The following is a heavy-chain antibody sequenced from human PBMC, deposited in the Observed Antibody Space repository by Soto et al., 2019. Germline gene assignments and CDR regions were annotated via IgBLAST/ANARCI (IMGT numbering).Heavy chain of an antibody. CDR3: EGYCSSTSCYRHAFDI. Sequence: GGSLRLSCAASGFTFSSYSMNWVRQAPGKGLEWVSSISSSSSYIYYADSVKGRFTISRDNAKNSLYLQMNSLRAEDTAVYYCEGYCSSTSCYRHAFDIWGQGTMVTVSS. CDR2: ISSSSSYI. CDR1: GFTFSSYS. D-gene: IGHD2-2*01. J-gene: IGHJ3*02. V-gene: IGHV3-21*01.